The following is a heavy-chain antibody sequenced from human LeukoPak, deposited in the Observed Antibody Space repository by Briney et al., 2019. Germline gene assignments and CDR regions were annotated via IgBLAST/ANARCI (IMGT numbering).Heavy chain of an antibody. CDR2: IYSGGST. V-gene: IGHV3-53*01. D-gene: IGHD3-22*01. Sequence: GGSLRLSCAASGFTVSSNYMSWVRQAPGKGLEWVSVIYSGGSTYYADSVKGRFTISRDNSKNTLYLQMNSLRAEDTAVYYCAKDMGEYYYDSSGYVLDYWGQGTLVTVSS. CDR3: AKDMGEYYYDSSGYVLDY. J-gene: IGHJ4*02. CDR1: GFTVSSNY.